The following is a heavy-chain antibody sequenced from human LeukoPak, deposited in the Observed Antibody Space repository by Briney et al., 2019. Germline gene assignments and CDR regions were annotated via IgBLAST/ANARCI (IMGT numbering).Heavy chain of an antibody. CDR1: GYTFTNFG. CDR3: ARDYYASGSGPFDY. CDR2: ISAYNGNT. V-gene: IGHV1-18*01. D-gene: IGHD3-10*01. J-gene: IGHJ4*02. Sequence: ASVKVSCKASGYTFTNFGISWVRQAPGQGLEWMGWISAYNGNTNYAQKVQGRVTMTTDTSTNTAYMELRSLRSDDTAVYYCARDYYASGSGPFDYRGQGTLVTVSS.